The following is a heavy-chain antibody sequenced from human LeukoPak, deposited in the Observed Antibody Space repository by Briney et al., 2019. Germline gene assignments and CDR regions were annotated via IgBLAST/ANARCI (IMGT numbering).Heavy chain of an antibody. D-gene: IGHD5-12*01. Sequence: ASVNVSCKVSGYTLTELSMHWVRQAPGKGLEWMGGFDPEDGETIYAQKFQGRVTMTEDTSTDTAYMELSSLRSEDTAVYYCATGGYSGYEYYFDYWGQGTLVTVSS. CDR2: FDPEDGET. CDR3: ATGGYSGYEYYFDY. CDR1: GYTLTELS. J-gene: IGHJ4*02. V-gene: IGHV1-24*01.